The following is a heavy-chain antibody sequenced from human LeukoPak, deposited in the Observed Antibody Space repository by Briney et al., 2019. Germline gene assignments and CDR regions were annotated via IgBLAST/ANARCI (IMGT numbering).Heavy chain of an antibody. CDR2: FSPGDYNT. J-gene: IGHJ5*02. V-gene: IGHV3-21*01. CDR3: ARGKTTVTTWFDP. Sequence: GGSLRLSCATSGFTFSNYPMSWVRRAPAKGLEWVALFSPGDYNTYYADSVKGRFTISRDNAKNSLYLQMNSLRAEDTAVYYCARGKTTVTTWFDPWGQGTLVTVSS. CDR1: GFTFSNYP. D-gene: IGHD4-17*01.